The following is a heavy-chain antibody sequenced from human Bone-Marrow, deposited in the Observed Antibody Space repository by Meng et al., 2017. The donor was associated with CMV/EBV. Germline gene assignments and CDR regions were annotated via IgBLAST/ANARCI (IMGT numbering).Heavy chain of an antibody. CDR3: ARNFAGGLDV. D-gene: IGHD2/OR15-2a*01. CDR2: ISGSGGST. V-gene: IGHV3-23*01. Sequence: GESLKISCVASGFTFSSYAMSWVRQAPGKGLEWVSAISGSGGSTYYADSVKGRFTISRDNSKNTLYLQMNSLRAEDTAVYYCARNFAGGLDVWGQGTTVTVSS. CDR1: GFTFSSYA. J-gene: IGHJ6*02.